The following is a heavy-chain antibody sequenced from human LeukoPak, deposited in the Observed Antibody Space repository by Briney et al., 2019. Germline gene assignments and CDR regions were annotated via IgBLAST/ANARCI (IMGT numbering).Heavy chain of an antibody. CDR2: INPNGGGT. D-gene: IGHD4-23*01. CDR3: TRGDYGGSSAYDY. CDR1: GYTFIDYY. V-gene: IGHV1-2*02. Sequence: ASVKVSCKASGYTFIDYYIHWVRQAPGQGLEWMGWINPNGGGTNYAQKFQGRVIMTRDTSISTAYMELSRLGSDGTAVYYCTRGDYGGSSAYDYWGQGTLVTVSS. J-gene: IGHJ4*02.